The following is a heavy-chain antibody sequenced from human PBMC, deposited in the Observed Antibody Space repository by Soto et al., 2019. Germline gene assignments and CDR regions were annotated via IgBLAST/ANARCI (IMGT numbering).Heavy chain of an antibody. CDR2: IYYSGST. CDR1: GGSISSGGYY. CDR3: ARDVDCSGGSCYDY. Sequence: SETLSLTCTVSGGSISSGGYYWSWIRQHPGKGLEWIGYIYYSGSTYYNPSLKSRVTISVDTSKNQFPLKLSSVTAADTAVYYCARDVDCSGGSCYDYWGQGTLVTVSS. J-gene: IGHJ4*02. D-gene: IGHD2-15*01. V-gene: IGHV4-31*03.